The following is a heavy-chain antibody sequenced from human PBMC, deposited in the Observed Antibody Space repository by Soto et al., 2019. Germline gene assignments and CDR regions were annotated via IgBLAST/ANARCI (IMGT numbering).Heavy chain of an antibody. J-gene: IGHJ4*02. D-gene: IGHD3-10*01. V-gene: IGHV1-24*01. CDR3: ATVTIYGSGSYYNPLALWY. Sequence: ASVKVSCKVSGYTLTELSMHWVRQAPGKGLEWMGGFDPEDGETIYAQKFQGRVTMTEDTSTDTAYMELSSLRSEDTAVYYCATVTIYGSGSYYNPLALWYWGQGTLVTVSS. CDR2: FDPEDGET. CDR1: GYTLTELS.